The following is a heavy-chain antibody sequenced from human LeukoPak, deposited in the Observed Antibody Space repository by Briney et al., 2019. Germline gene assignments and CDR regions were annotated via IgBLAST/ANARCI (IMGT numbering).Heavy chain of an antibody. CDR1: GGSISSYY. CDR3: ARGNPTFPLYGSGNTRFYYYMDV. Sequence: SETLSLTCTVSGGSISSYYWSWIRQPPGKGLEWIGYIYYSGSTNYNPSLKSRVTISVDTSKNQFSLKLSSVTAADTAVYYCARGNPTFPLYGSGNTRFYYYMDVWGKGTTVTISS. D-gene: IGHD3-10*01. CDR2: IYYSGST. V-gene: IGHV4-59*08. J-gene: IGHJ6*03.